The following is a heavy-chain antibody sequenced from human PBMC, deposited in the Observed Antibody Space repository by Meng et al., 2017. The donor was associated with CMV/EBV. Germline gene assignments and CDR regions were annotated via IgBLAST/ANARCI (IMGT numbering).Heavy chain of an antibody. CDR2: IYYSGST. V-gene: IGHV4-39*07. Sequence: CSVSGGSISSRSYYWGWIRQPPGKGLEWIGSIYYSGSTYYNPSLKSRVTISVDTSKNQFSLKLSSVTAADTAVYYCARDLLSTIFPWGQGTLVTVSS. CDR3: ARDLLSTIFP. D-gene: IGHD3-3*01. J-gene: IGHJ5*02. CDR1: GGSISSRSYY.